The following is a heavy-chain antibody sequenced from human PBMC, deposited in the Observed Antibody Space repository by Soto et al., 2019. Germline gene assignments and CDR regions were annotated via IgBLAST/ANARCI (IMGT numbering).Heavy chain of an antibody. D-gene: IGHD2-21*01. CDR3: ARDMTSTVVPYFDF. CDR1: GGTFSNYV. CDR2: IIPISGAA. Sequence: QVQLVQSGAEVKKPGSSVKVSCKASGGTFSNYVVNWVRQAPGKGLEWMGRIIPISGAANYAQKFQGRVTITADKSTSTSYMELSSLRSEDTAVYYCARDMTSTVVPYFDFWGQGTLVTVSS. V-gene: IGHV1-69*06. J-gene: IGHJ4*02.